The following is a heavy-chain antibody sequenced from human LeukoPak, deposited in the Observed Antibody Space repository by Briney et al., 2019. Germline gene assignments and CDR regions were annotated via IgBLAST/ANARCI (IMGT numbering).Heavy chain of an antibody. CDR3: ARGARAYDYYYYMDV. CDR2: MNPNSGNT. Sequence: ASVKVSCKASGYTLTSYGISWVRQAPGQGLEWMGWMNPNSGNTGYAQKFQGRVTITRNTSISTAYMELSSLRSEDTAVYYCARGARAYDYYYYMDVWGKGTTVTVSS. CDR1: GYTLTSYG. D-gene: IGHD6-6*01. J-gene: IGHJ6*03. V-gene: IGHV1-8*03.